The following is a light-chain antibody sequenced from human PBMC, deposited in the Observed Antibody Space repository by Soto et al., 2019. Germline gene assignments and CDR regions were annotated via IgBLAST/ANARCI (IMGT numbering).Light chain of an antibody. CDR1: TSNIGAGFD. CDR3: SSYTSTLYG. Sequence: QSVLTQPPSVSGAPGQRVTISCTGSTSNIGAGFDVHWYQQFPGTAPKLLIYGSTNRPSGVLDRFSGSRSGTSASLAITGLQAGDEAIYYCSSYTSTLYGFATGTKVTVL. J-gene: IGLJ1*01. CDR2: GST. V-gene: IGLV1-40*01.